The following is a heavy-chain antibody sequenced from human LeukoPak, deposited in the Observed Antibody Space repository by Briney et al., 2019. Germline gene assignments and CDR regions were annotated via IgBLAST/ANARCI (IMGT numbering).Heavy chain of an antibody. D-gene: IGHD3-10*01. CDR2: ISSSSSTI. CDR3: AAPLSSGSYSSDY. J-gene: IGHJ4*02. CDR1: GFTVSSNY. Sequence: GGSLRLSCAASGFTVSSNYMSWVRQAPGKGLEWVSYISSSSSTIYYADSVKGRFTISRDNAKNSLYLQMNSLRAKDTAVYYCAAPLSSGSYSSDYWGQGTLVTVSS. V-gene: IGHV3-48*01.